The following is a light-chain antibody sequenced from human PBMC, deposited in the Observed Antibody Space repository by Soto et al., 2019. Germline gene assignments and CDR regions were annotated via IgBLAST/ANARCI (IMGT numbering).Light chain of an antibody. V-gene: IGLV1-47*01. CDR1: NSNIESNY. CDR3: CSYVGRNNWV. J-gene: IGLJ3*02. CDR2: KDD. Sequence: QSVLTQTPSASGTPGQRVTISCSGSNSNIESNYVYWYQQFPGTAPKVLIYKDDQRPSGVPDRFSGSKSGASASLAISGLRSEDEADYYCCSYVGRNNWVFGGGTKLTVL.